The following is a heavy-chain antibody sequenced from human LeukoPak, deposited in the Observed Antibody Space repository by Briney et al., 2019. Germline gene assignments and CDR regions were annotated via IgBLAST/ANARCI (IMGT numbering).Heavy chain of an antibody. V-gene: IGHV1-3*01. CDR3: ARAEITYYYGSGSYSPLDY. D-gene: IGHD3-10*01. J-gene: IGHJ4*02. Sequence: ASVKVSCKASGYTFTSYAMHWVRQAPGQRLEWMGWINAGNGNTKYSQKFQGRVTITRDTSASTAYMELSSLRSEDTAVYYCARAEITYYYGSGSYSPLDYWGQGTLVTVSS. CDR1: GYTFTSYA. CDR2: INAGNGNT.